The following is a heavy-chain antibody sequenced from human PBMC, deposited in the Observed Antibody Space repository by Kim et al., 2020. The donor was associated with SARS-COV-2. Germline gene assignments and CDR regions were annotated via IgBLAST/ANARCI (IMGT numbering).Heavy chain of an antibody. CDR2: SYINGNT. CDR3: ARGRYSSTWDAYFYYGLDV. J-gene: IGHJ6*02. CDR1: SGSISSGNYY. D-gene: IGHD6-13*01. Sequence: SETLSVTCTVSSGSISSGNYYWNWIRQPAGKGLEWIGRSYINGNTNQNPSLQGRVTMSLDTSKNHFSLRLTSVTAADTAVYYCARGRYSSTWDAYFYYGLDVWGQGTTVTVSS. V-gene: IGHV4-61*02.